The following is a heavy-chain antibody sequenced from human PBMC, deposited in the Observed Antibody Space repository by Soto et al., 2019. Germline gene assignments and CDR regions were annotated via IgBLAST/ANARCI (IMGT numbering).Heavy chain of an antibody. CDR1: GGTFSSYA. CDR3: ARAELSDYSNYGYGMDV. CDR2: IIPTFGTA. V-gene: IGHV1-69*01. Sequence: QVQLVQSGAEVKKPGSSVKVSCKASGGTFSSYAISWVRQAPGQGLEWMGGIIPTFGTANYAQKFQGRVTITADESTSTAYMELSSLRSEDTAVYYCARAELSDYSNYGYGMDVWGQGTTVTVSS. J-gene: IGHJ6*02. D-gene: IGHD4-4*01.